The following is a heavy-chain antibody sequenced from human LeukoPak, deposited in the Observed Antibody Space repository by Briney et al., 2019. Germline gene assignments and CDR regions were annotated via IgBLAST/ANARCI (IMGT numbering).Heavy chain of an antibody. CDR1: GGSISSYY. J-gene: IGHJ4*02. Sequence: PSETLSLTCTVSGGSISSYYWGWIRQPPGKGLEWIGSIYYSGSTYYNPSLKSRVTISVDTSKNQFSLKLSSVTAADTAVYYCARRGALWFGEFHYFDYWGQGTLVTVSS. V-gene: IGHV4-39*01. CDR3: ARRGALWFGEFHYFDY. CDR2: IYYSGST. D-gene: IGHD3-10*01.